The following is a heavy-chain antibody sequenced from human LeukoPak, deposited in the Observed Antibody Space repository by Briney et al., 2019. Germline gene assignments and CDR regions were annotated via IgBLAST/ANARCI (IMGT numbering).Heavy chain of an antibody. CDR3: ARTYSYYYDSSGYYYVESYWFDP. V-gene: IGHV1-69*06. CDR1: GGTFSSYA. D-gene: IGHD3-22*01. CDR2: IIPIFGTA. Sequence: ASVKVSCKASGGTFSSYAISWVRQAPGQGLEWMGGIIPIFGTANYAQKFQGRVTITADKSTSTAYMELSSLRSEDTAVYYCARTYSYYYDSSGYYYVESYWFDPWGQGTLVTVSS. J-gene: IGHJ5*02.